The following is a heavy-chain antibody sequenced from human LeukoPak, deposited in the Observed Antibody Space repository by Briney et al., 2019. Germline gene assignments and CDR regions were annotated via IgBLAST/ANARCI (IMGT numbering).Heavy chain of an antibody. CDR3: AKGYDYRSGAGSFDY. J-gene: IGHJ4*02. Sequence: GGSLRLSCAASGLTFSSYNMHWVRQAPGKGLEWVAVISYDGNHKYYADSVEGRFTISRDNSKNTLYLQMNGLRADDTAVYYCAKGYDYRSGAGSFDYWGQGTLVTVSS. CDR1: GLTFSSYN. D-gene: IGHD3-10*01. V-gene: IGHV3-30*18. CDR2: ISYDGNHK.